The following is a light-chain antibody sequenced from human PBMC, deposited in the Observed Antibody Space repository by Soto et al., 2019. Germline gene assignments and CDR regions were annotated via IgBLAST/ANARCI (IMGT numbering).Light chain of an antibody. V-gene: IGLV2-14*03. J-gene: IGLJ2*01. Sequence: QSALTQPASVSGSPGQSITISCTRSTSDIGGYNYVSWYQQHPGKAPKLLIYDVSYRPSGISDRFSGSKSGNTASLTISGLQPEDEADYYCSSYGASSTLFGGGTKVTVL. CDR1: TSDIGGYNY. CDR3: SSYGASSTL. CDR2: DVS.